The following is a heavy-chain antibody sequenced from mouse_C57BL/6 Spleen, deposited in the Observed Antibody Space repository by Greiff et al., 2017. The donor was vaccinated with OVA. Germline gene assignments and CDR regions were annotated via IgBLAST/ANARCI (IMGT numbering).Heavy chain of an antibody. Sequence: QVQLQQPGAELVMPGASVKLSCKASGYTFTSYWMHWVKQRPGQGLEWIGEIDPSDSYTNYNQKFKGKSTLTVDKSSSTAYMQLSSLTSEDSAVYYCATSWEGFAYWSKGTLVTVCA. J-gene: IGHJ3*01. V-gene: IGHV1-69*01. D-gene: IGHD4-1*01. CDR1: GYTFTSYW. CDR2: IDPSDSYT. CDR3: ATSWEGFAY.